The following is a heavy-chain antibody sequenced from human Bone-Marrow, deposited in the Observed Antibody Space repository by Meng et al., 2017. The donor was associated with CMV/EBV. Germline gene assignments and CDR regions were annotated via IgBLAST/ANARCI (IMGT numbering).Heavy chain of an antibody. J-gene: IGHJ4*02. D-gene: IGHD3-22*01. V-gene: IGHV3-33*06. CDR1: CFTFQRYV. CDR2: IFSVGSQH. CDR3: AKGDSSGVYHYFDG. Sequence: SSCFTFQRYVMHCVLPPPGTGLGSVADIFSVGSQHHFVHSLQGRFTISRDNSKNTVYLEMKSLTVEDTAVFYCAKGDSSGVYHYFDGWGQGALVTVSS.